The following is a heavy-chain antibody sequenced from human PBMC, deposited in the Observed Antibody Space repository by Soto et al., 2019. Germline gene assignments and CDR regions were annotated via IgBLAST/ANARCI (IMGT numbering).Heavy chain of an antibody. CDR2: ISYDGSNK. CDR3: ARDGVAVAANRFDY. V-gene: IGHV3-30-3*01. J-gene: IGHJ4*02. Sequence: PGGSLRLSCAASGFTFSIYAMHWVRQAPGKGLEWVAVISYDGSNKYYADSVKGRFTISRDNSKNTLYLQMNSLRAEDTAVYYCARDGVAVAANRFDYWGQGTLVTVSS. CDR1: GFTFSIYA. D-gene: IGHD6-19*01.